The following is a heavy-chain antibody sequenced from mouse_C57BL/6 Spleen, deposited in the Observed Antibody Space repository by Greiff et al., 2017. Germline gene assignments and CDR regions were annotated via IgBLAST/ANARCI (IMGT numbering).Heavy chain of an antibody. D-gene: IGHD1-1*01. CDR2: IDPENGDT. Sequence: VQLKQSGAELVRPGASVKLSCTASGFNIKDDYMHWVKQRPEQGLEWIGWIDPENGDTEYASKFQGKATITADTSSNTAYLQLSSLTSEDTAVYYCAIYYYGSPYFDYWGQGTTLTVSS. J-gene: IGHJ2*01. CDR3: AIYYYGSPYFDY. CDR1: GFNIKDDY. V-gene: IGHV14-4*01.